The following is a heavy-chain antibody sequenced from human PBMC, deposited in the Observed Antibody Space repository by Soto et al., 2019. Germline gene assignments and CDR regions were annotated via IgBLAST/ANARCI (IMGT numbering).Heavy chain of an antibody. V-gene: IGHV1-69*01. D-gene: IGHD2-21*02. CDR1: GGTFSSYA. CDR2: IIPIFGTA. J-gene: IGHJ6*02. CDR3: AREVVTGDYYYYYGMDV. Sequence: QVQLVQSGAEVKKPGSSVKVSCKASGGTFSSYAISWVRQAPGQGLEWMGGIIPIFGTANYAQKFQGRVTITADESKGTAYMELSSLRSEDTAVYYCAREVVTGDYYYYYGMDVWGQGTTVTVSS.